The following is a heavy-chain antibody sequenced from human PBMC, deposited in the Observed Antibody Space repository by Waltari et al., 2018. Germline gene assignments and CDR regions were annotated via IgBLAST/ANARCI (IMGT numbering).Heavy chain of an antibody. CDR1: GGSISSSSSY. D-gene: IGHD6-6*01. CDR3: ARYLAAITDAFDI. V-gene: IGHV4-39*07. J-gene: IGHJ3*02. Sequence: QLQLQESGPGLVKPSETLSLPCTVSGGSISSSSSYWGWLRQPPGKGLEWIGSIYYSGSTDYNPSLKSRVTISVDTSKNQFSLKLSSVTAADTAVYYCARYLAAITDAFDIWGQGTMVTVSS. CDR2: IYYSGST.